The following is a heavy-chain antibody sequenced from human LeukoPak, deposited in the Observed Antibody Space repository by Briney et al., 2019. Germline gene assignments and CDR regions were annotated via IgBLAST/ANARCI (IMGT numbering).Heavy chain of an antibody. Sequence: SETLSLTCTVSGGSISSKYWSWIRQPAGKGLEWIGRIYSSGSTNYNPSLKSRVTMSVDTSKNQFSLKLRSVTAADTAVHYCARVDQELWQNFDYWGQGTLVTVSS. J-gene: IGHJ4*02. CDR3: ARVDQELWQNFDY. CDR2: IYSSGST. D-gene: IGHD3-16*01. V-gene: IGHV4-4*07. CDR1: GGSISSKY.